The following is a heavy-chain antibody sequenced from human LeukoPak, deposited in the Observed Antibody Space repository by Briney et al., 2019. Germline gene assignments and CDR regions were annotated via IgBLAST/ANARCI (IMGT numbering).Heavy chain of an antibody. J-gene: IGHJ4*02. CDR1: GYSISSGYY. CDR3: ARVGYYYDSSGYYSH. D-gene: IGHD3-22*01. Sequence: SETLSLTCTVSGYSISSGYYWGWIRQPPGKGLEWIGSIYHSGSTNYNPSLKSRVTISVDKSKNQFSLKLSSVTAADTAVYYCARVGYYYDSSGYYSHWGQGTLVTVSS. CDR2: IYHSGST. V-gene: IGHV4-38-2*02.